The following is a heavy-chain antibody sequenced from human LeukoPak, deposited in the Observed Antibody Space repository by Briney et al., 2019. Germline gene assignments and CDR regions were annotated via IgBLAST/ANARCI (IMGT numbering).Heavy chain of an antibody. Sequence: GGSLRLSCAASGFTFSHYGMHWVRQAPGKGLEWVAVISYDGSNKYYADSVKGRFTISRDNSKNTLYLQMNSLRAEDTAVYYCAKDAAAGTRPYYSDYWGQGTLVTVSS. J-gene: IGHJ4*02. CDR2: ISYDGSNK. V-gene: IGHV3-30*19. CDR1: GFTFSHYG. D-gene: IGHD6-13*01. CDR3: AKDAAAGTRPYYSDY.